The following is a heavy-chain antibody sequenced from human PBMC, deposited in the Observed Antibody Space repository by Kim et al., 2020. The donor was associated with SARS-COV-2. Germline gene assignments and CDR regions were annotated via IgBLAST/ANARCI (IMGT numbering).Heavy chain of an antibody. CDR1: GFTFSSYS. Sequence: GGSLRLSCAASGFTFSSYSMNWVRQAPGKGLEWVSSISSSSSYIYYADSVKGRFTISRDNAKNSLYLQMNSLRAEDTAVYYCARDRSYYDSSGYDPWGQGTLVTISS. CDR2: ISSSSSYI. V-gene: IGHV3-21*01. J-gene: IGHJ5*02. D-gene: IGHD3-22*01. CDR3: ARDRSYYDSSGYDP.